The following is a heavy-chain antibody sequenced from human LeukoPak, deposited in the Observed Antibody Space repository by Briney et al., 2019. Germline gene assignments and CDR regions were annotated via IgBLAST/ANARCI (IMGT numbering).Heavy chain of an antibody. V-gene: IGHV3-21*01. D-gene: IGHD3-10*01. CDR3: ASGGLGYYGSGSSDY. Sequence: GGSLRLSCAASGFTFSSYSMNWVRQAPGKGLEWVSSISSSSSYIYYADSVKGRFTISRDNAKNSLYLQMNSLRAEDTAVYYCASGGLGYYGSGSSDYWGQGTLVTVSS. CDR1: GFTFSSYS. CDR2: ISSSSSYI. J-gene: IGHJ4*02.